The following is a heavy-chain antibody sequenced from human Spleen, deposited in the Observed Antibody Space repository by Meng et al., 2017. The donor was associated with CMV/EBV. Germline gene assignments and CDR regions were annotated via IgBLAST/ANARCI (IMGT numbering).Heavy chain of an antibody. CDR2: ISYDGSNK. V-gene: IGHV3-30*04. CDR1: GFTFSSYA. D-gene: IGHD3-22*01. J-gene: IGHJ4*02. Sequence: CAASGFTFSSYAMRWVRQAPGKGLEWVAVISYDGSNKYYADSVKGRFTISRDNSKNTLYLQMNSLRAEDTAVYYCARVALSSGYYFDYWGQGTLVTVSS. CDR3: ARVALSSGYYFDY.